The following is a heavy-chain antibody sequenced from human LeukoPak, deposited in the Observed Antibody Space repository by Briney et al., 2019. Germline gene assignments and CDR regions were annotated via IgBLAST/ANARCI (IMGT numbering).Heavy chain of an antibody. CDR3: ARGQHSYYYGSGKLLDFDY. Sequence: ASVKVSCKASGYSFTGYYMHWVRQAPGQGLEWMGWINPNSGGTNYAQKFQGRVTMTRDTSISTAYMELSRLRSDDTAVYYCARGQHSYYYGSGKLLDFDYWGQGTLVTASS. CDR1: GYSFTGYY. V-gene: IGHV1-2*02. CDR2: INPNSGGT. D-gene: IGHD3-10*01. J-gene: IGHJ4*02.